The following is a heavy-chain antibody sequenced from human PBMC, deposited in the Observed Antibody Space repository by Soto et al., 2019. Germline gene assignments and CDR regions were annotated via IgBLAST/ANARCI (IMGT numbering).Heavy chain of an antibody. J-gene: IGHJ6*02. CDR2: MNPNSGNT. D-gene: IGHD1-7*01. V-gene: IGHV1-8*01. CDR3: ARFRNYRTYYYYYGMDV. CDR1: GYTFTSYD. Sequence: ASVKVSCKASGYTFTSYDINWVRQATGQGLEWMGWMNPNSGNTGYAQKFQGRVTMTRNTSISTAYMELSSLRSEDTAVYYCARFRNYRTYYYYYGMDVWGQGTTVTVSS.